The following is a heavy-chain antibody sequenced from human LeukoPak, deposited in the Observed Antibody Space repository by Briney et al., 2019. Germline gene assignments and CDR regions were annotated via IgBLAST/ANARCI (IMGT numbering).Heavy chain of an antibody. CDR1: GYTFTSYD. J-gene: IGHJ4*02. V-gene: IGHV1-8*02. CDR3: ARSPGRQLKKFDY. CDR2: MNPNSGNT. D-gene: IGHD6-13*01. Sequence: GASVKVSCKASGYTFTSYDINWVRQSTGQGLEWMGWMNPNSGNTGYAQKFQGRVTMTRNTSISTAYMELSSLRSEDTAVYYCARSPGRQLKKFDYWGQGTLVTVSS.